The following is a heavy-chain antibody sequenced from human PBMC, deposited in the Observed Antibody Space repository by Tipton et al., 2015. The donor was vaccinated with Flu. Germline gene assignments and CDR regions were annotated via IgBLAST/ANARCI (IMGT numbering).Heavy chain of an antibody. J-gene: IGHJ3*02. CDR1: GFTFDDYA. Sequence: SLRLSCAASGFTFDDYAMHWVRQAPGKGLEWVSGISWNSGSIGYADPVKGRFTISRDNAKNSLYLQMNSLRAEDTALYYCAKEVYSSSWCAFDIWGQGTMVTVSS. CDR2: ISWNSGSI. CDR3: AKEVYSSSWCAFDI. D-gene: IGHD6-13*01. V-gene: IGHV3-9*01.